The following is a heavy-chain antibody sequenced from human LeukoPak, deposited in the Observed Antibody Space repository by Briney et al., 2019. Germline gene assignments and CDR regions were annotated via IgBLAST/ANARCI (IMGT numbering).Heavy chain of an antibody. CDR3: AKAPMEDSWYIHFDY. J-gene: IGHJ4*02. D-gene: IGHD6-13*01. CDR1: GFTFSSYA. V-gene: IGHV3-23*01. CDR2: ITNSGDDT. Sequence: GGSLRLSCAASGFTFSSYAMSWVRQAPGKGLEWVSAITNSGDDTFYTDSVKGRFTISRDNSKNTLYLQINSLRAEDTAIYYCAKAPMEDSWYIHFDYWGQGTLVTVSS.